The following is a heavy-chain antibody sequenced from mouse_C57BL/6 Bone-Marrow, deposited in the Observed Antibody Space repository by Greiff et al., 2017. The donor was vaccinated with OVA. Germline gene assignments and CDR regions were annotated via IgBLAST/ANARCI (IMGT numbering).Heavy chain of an antibody. CDR1: GFNIKDDY. CDR2: IDPENGDT. J-gene: IGHJ4*01. CDR3: TTLAYYSNSYAMDY. D-gene: IGHD2-5*01. Sequence: VQLKQSGAELVRPGASVKLSCTASGFNIKDDYMHWVKQRPEQGLEWIGWIDPENGDTEYASKFQGKATITADTSSNTAYLQLSSLTSEDTAVYYCTTLAYYSNSYAMDYWGQGTSVTVSS. V-gene: IGHV14-4*01.